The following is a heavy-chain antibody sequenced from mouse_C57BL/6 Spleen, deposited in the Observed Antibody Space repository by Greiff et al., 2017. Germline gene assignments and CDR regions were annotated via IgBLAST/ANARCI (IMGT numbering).Heavy chain of an antibody. CDR2: IDPSDSET. CDR3: ASYSNYAWFAY. D-gene: IGHD2-5*01. V-gene: IGHV1-52*01. Sequence: QVQLQQSGAELVRPGSSVKLSCKASGYTFTSYWMHWVKQRPIQGLEWIGNIDPSDSETHYNQKFKDKATLTVDKSSSTAYMQLSSLTSEDSAVYYCASYSNYAWFAYWGQGTLVTVSA. CDR1: GYTFTSYW. J-gene: IGHJ3*01.